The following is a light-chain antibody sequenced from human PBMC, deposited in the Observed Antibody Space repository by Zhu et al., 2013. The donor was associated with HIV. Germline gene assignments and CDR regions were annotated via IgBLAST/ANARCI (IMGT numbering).Light chain of an antibody. CDR2: DVS. CDR1: SSDVGGYNY. V-gene: IGLV2-14*01. Sequence: QSALTQPASVSGSPGQSITISCTGTSSDVGGYNYVSWYQQHPGKAPKLIIYDVSHRPSGVSSRFSGSKSGNTASLTVSGLQAEDEADYYCNSYTRSSTVVFGGGTKLTVL. J-gene: IGLJ2*01. CDR3: NSYTRSSTVV.